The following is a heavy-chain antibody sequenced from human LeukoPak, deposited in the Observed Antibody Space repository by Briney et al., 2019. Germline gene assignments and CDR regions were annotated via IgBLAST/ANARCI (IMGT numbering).Heavy chain of an antibody. V-gene: IGHV4-30-4*01. J-gene: IGHJ4*02. CDR3: ARYKYYDFWSGYYQEYYFDY. CDR1: GGSISSGDYY. CDR2: IYYSGST. Sequence: SETLSLTCTVSGGSISSGDYYWSWIRQPPGKGLEWTGYIYYSGSTYYNPSLKSRVTISVDTSKNQFSLKLSSVTAADTAVYYCARYKYYDFWSGYYQEYYFDYWGQGTLVTVSS. D-gene: IGHD3-3*01.